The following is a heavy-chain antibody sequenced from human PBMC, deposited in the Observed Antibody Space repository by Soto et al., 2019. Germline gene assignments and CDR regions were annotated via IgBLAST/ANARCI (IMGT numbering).Heavy chain of an antibody. CDR2: IIPVFGTA. Sequence: GGSVKVSFKACRGPFSSYAISLVRQAPGQGLEWMGGIIPVFGTANYAQKFQGRVTITAYKSTSTAYMELSSLRSEDTAVYYCAIGGYSSGWYANLVYYGMDVWGQGTTVTVSS. J-gene: IGHJ6*02. CDR1: RGPFSSYA. CDR3: AIGGYSSGWYANLVYYGMDV. V-gene: IGHV1-69*06. D-gene: IGHD6-19*01.